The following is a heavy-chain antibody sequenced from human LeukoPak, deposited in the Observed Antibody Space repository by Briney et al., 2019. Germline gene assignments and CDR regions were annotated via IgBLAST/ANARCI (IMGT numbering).Heavy chain of an antibody. CDR2: IIPIFGTA. J-gene: IGHJ6*04. D-gene: IGHD3-10*01. V-gene: IGHV1-69*13. CDR3: ARRITMVRGVTNYYYYGMDV. Sequence: ASVKVSCKASGGTFSSYAIGWVRQAPGQGLEWMGGIIPIFGTANYAQKFQGRVTITADESTSTAYMELSSLRSEDTAVYYCARRITMVRGVTNYYYYGMDVWGKGTTVTVSS. CDR1: GGTFSSYA.